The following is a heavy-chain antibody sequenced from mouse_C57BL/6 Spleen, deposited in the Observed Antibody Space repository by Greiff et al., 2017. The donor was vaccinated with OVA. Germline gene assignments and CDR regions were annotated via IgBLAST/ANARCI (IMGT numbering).Heavy chain of an antibody. CDR1: GYSFTGYY. CDR3: AIGNDYPFDY. CDR2: INPSTGGT. D-gene: IGHD2-4*01. V-gene: IGHV1-42*01. J-gene: IGHJ2*01. Sequence: EVQLQQSGPELVKPGASVKISCKASGYSFTGYYMNWVKQSPEKSLEWIGEINPSTGGTTYNQKFKAKATLTVDKSSSTAYMQLKSLTSEDSAVYYCAIGNDYPFDYWGQGTTLTVSS.